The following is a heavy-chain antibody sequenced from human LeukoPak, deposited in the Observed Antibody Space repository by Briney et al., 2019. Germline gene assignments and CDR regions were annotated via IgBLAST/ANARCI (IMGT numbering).Heavy chain of an antibody. Sequence: SQTLSLTCTVSGGSISSGSYYWTWIRQPAGKGLELIGRIYTSGSSSYNPSLKSRVTISVDTSKNQFSLRLSSVTAADTAVYYCARDGIAVAGERVDWFDPWGQGTLVTVSS. CDR3: ARDGIAVAGERVDWFDP. D-gene: IGHD6-19*01. CDR1: GGSISSGSYY. CDR2: IYTSGSS. J-gene: IGHJ5*02. V-gene: IGHV4-61*02.